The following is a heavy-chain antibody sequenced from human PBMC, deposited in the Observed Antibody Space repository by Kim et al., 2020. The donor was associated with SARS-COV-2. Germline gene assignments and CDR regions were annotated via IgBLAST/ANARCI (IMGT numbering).Heavy chain of an antibody. CDR3: AGTNSGSYFGAFDY. Sequence: GGSLRLSCAASGFTFSSYAMHWVRQAPGKGLEWVAVISYDGSNKYYADSVKGRFTISRDNSKNTLYLQMNSLRAEDTAVYYCAGTNSGSYFGAFDYWGQGTLVTVSS. D-gene: IGHD1-26*01. J-gene: IGHJ4*02. CDR1: GFTFSSYA. V-gene: IGHV3-30*04. CDR2: ISYDGSNK.